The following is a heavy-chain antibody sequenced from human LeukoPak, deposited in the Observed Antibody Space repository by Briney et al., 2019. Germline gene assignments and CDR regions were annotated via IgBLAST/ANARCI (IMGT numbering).Heavy chain of an antibody. CDR2: ISRSGDIT. J-gene: IGHJ4*02. V-gene: IGHV3-23*01. CDR3: ATEGFYY. Sequence: GALRLSCAASVVTFSKYGMKWVRQAAGTGLEYVSGISRSGDITHYADSVKGRFAISRDNFKNTLYLQMNSLRAEDTALYYCATEGFYYWGPGTLVTVSS. CDR1: VVTFSKYG.